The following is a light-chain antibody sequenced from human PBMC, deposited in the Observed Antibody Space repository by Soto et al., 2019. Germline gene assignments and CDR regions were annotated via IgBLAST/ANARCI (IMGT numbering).Light chain of an antibody. Sequence: DIQMTQSPPTLSASVGDRVTITCRASQSISMWLAWYQQKPGKAPKLLIYEASNLESGVPSRFSGTGSGTEFTLTISSLQPDDFATYYCQHYNTYSQAFGQGTKVDIK. CDR2: EAS. V-gene: IGKV1-5*01. J-gene: IGKJ1*01. CDR3: QHYNTYSQA. CDR1: QSISMW.